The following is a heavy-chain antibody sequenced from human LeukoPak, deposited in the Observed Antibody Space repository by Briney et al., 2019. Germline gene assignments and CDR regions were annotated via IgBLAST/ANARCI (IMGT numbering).Heavy chain of an antibody. CDR2: IYYSGST. J-gene: IGHJ4*02. CDR3: ARSGGYSYGLDY. Sequence: PSETLSLTCTVSGGSISSGGYYWSWIRQHPGKGLEWIGYIYYSGSTYYDPSLKSRVTISVDTSKNQFSLKLSSVTAADTAVYYCARSGGYSYGLDYWGQGTLVTVSS. CDR1: GGSISSGGYY. V-gene: IGHV4-30-4*08. D-gene: IGHD5-18*01.